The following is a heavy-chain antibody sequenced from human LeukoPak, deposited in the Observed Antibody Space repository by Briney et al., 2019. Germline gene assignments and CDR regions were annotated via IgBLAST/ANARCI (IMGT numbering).Heavy chain of an antibody. Sequence: GRSLRLSCAASGFTFSSYAMHWVRQAPGKGLEWVALISYDGSNKYFADSVKGRFTISRDNFKNTLYLQMNSLRAEDTAVYYCVKDRDWNDDDNAFDIWGQGTMVTVSS. D-gene: IGHD1-1*01. J-gene: IGHJ3*02. V-gene: IGHV3-30*04. CDR1: GFTFSSYA. CDR2: ISYDGSNK. CDR3: VKDRDWNDDDNAFDI.